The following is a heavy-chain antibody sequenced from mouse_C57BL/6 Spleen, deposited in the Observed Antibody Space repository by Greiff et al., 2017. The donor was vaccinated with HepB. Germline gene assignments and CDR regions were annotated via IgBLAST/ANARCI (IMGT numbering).Heavy chain of an antibody. CDR3: ATRGGYGYFDY. V-gene: IGHV1-52*01. J-gene: IGHJ2*01. CDR2: IDPSDSET. CDR1: GYTFTSYW. Sequence: QVQLKQPGAELVRPGSSVKLSCKASGYTFTSYWMHWVKQRPIQGLEWIGNIDPSDSETHYNQKFKDKATLTVDKSSSTAYMQLSSLTSEDSAVYYCATRGGYGYFDYWGQGTTLTVSS. D-gene: IGHD2-2*01.